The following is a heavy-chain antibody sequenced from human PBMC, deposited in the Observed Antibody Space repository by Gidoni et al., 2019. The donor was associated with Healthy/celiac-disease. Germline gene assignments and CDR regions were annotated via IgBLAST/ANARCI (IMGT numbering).Heavy chain of an antibody. CDR3: ARDLGSPHPIGYSNYEIPAYYYYGMDV. V-gene: IGHV6-1*01. Sequence: QVQLQQSGPGLVKPSQTLSLTCAISGDSVSSNSAAWNWIRQSPSRGLEWLGRTYYRSKWYNDYAVSVKSRITINPDTSKNQFSLQLNSVTPEDTAVYYCARDLGSPHPIGYSNYEIPAYYYYGMDVWGQGTTVTVSS. D-gene: IGHD4-4*01. CDR2: TYYRSKWYN. J-gene: IGHJ6*02. CDR1: GDSVSSNSAA.